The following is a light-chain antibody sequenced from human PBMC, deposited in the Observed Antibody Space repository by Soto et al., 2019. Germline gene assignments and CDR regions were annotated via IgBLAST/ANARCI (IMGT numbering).Light chain of an antibody. CDR2: GAF. CDR3: QQYNNWPPIT. CDR1: QSISSS. Sequence: EKVITQSPPTVSVCPGERARLFCRDSQSISSSLAWYQQKPGQAPRLLIYGAFTRATGIPARFSGSWSGTEFTLTISSLQSEDFAVYYCQQYNNWPPITFGQGTQLEIK. V-gene: IGKV3-15*01. J-gene: IGKJ5*01.